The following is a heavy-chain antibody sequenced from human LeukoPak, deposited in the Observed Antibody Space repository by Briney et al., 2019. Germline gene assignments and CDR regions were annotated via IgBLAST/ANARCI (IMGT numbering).Heavy chain of an antibody. CDR3: AREYDENPAYYYYYYMDV. Sequence: SVKVSCKASGGTFSSYAISWVRQAPGQGLEWMGGIIPIFGTANYAQKFQGRVTITADESTSTAYMELSSLRTEDTAVYYCAREYDENPAYYYYYYMDVWGKGTTVTVSS. J-gene: IGHJ6*03. CDR1: GGTFSSYA. D-gene: IGHD1-1*01. CDR2: IIPIFGTA. V-gene: IGHV1-69*13.